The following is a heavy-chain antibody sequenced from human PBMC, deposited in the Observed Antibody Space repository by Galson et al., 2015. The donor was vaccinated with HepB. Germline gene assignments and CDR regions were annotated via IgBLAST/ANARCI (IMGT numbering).Heavy chain of an antibody. J-gene: IGHJ5*02. Sequence: SVKVSCKASGGTLTSNTFTWVRQAPGQGLEWMGRIIPIVGITRYAQKFQGRVTVTADKSTSTAYMELNSLRSEDSAIYYCAKEGLPGSFDKNWFDPWGQGTLVTVSS. CDR2: IIPIVGIT. CDR1: GGTLTSNT. V-gene: IGHV1-69*04. D-gene: IGHD3-10*01. CDR3: AKEGLPGSFDKNWFDP.